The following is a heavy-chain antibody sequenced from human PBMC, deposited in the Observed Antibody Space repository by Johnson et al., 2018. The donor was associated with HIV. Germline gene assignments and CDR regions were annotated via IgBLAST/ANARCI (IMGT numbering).Heavy chain of an antibody. CDR3: ARGVHSVWAAFDI. J-gene: IGHJ3*02. Sequence: QVQLVESGGGLVKPGGSLRLSCAASGFTFSIYAMNWVRQAPGKGLEWVAGISYDGSNKYYADSMKGRFTISRDNSKNTLYLQMNSLRAEDTAVYYCARGVHSVWAAFDIWGQGTMVTVSS. D-gene: IGHD2-21*01. CDR2: ISYDGSNK. V-gene: IGHV3-30*04. CDR1: GFTFSIYA.